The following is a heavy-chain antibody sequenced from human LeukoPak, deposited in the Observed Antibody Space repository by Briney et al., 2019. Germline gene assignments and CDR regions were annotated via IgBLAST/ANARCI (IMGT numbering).Heavy chain of an antibody. CDR2: IKQDGSEK. Sequence: GGSLRLSCAAYGFTFSNHWMSWVRQPPGKGLEWVANIKQDGSEKYYVDSVKGRFIISRDNAKNSLYLQMNSLRAEDTAVYYCARELRPAAIPFYYHYAMDVWGQGTTVTVSS. J-gene: IGHJ6*02. CDR3: ARELRPAAIPFYYHYAMDV. V-gene: IGHV3-7*01. D-gene: IGHD2-2*01. CDR1: GFTFSNHW.